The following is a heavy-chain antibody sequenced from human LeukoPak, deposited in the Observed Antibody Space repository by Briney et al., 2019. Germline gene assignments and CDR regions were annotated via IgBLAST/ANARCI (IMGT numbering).Heavy chain of an antibody. Sequence: PSETLSLTCAVSGGSISSGGYSWSWIRQPPGKGLEWIGYIYHSGSTYYNPSLKSRVTISVDRSKSQFSLKLSSVTAADTAVYYCARGSYGNWFDPWGQGTLVTVSS. CDR3: ARGSYGNWFDP. CDR2: IYHSGST. V-gene: IGHV4-30-2*01. CDR1: GGSISSGGYS. D-gene: IGHD4-17*01. J-gene: IGHJ5*02.